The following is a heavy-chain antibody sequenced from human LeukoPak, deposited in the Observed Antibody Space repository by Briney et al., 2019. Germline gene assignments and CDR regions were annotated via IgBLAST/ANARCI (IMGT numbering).Heavy chain of an antibody. J-gene: IGHJ4*02. CDR2: MNPKSGNT. CDR1: AYTFSTCD. CDR3: ARVLGSISH. D-gene: IGHD4/OR15-4a*01. V-gene: IGHV1-8*01. Sequence: ASVKVSCKASAYTFSTCDINWVRQATGQGLEWMGWMNPKSGNTGFADKFQGRVTMTRDTSISTAYMELSSLTSEDTAVYYCARVLGSISHWGQGTLVTVSS.